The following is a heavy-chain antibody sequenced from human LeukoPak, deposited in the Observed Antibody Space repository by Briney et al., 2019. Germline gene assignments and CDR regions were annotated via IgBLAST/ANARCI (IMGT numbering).Heavy chain of an antibody. CDR2: ISGSGGST. V-gene: IGHV3-23*01. D-gene: IGHD5-12*01. CDR3: ARDYSGYDLFDY. CDR1: GFTFSSNA. Sequence: GGSLRLSCAASGFTFSSNAMSWVRKAPGKGLGWVSAISGSGGSTYYADSVKGRFTISRDNSKNTLYLQMNSLRAEDTAVYYCARDYSGYDLFDYWGQGTLVTVSS. J-gene: IGHJ4*02.